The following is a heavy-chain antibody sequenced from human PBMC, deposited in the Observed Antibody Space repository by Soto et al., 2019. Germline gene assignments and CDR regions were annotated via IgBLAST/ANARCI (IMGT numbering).Heavy chain of an antibody. D-gene: IGHD3-16*02. Sequence: SETLSLTCSVSGVSISSYFWTWIRQPPGRGLEWIGYTYHRGSTNYSPSLKGRVAIALDTSENQFSLKVSSVTAADTAVYYCARIGGYHGPLDYWGQGNPVT. CDR2: TYHRGST. J-gene: IGHJ4*02. CDR3: ARIGGYHGPLDY. CDR1: GVSISSYF. V-gene: IGHV4-59*01.